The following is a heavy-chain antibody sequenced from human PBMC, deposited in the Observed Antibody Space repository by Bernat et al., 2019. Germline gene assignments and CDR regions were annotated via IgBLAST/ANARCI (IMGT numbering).Heavy chain of an antibody. J-gene: IGHJ4*02. CDR2: IYYSGST. D-gene: IGHD3-3*01. V-gene: IGHV4-39*01. CDR3: ARLEYYDLWSGPGYFDY. CDR1: GGSISSSSYY. Sequence: QLQLQESGPGLVKPSETLSLTCTVSGGSISSSSYYWGWIRQPPGKGLEWIGSIYYSGSTYYNPSLKSRVTISVDTSKNQFYLKLSSVTAADTAVYYCARLEYYDLWSGPGYFDYWGQGTLVTVSS.